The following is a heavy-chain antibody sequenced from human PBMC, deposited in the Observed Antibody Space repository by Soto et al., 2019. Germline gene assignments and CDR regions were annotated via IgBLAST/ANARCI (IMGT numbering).Heavy chain of an antibody. Sequence: GGSMRLSCAASGFTFSSYAMSWVRQAPGKGLEWVSAISGSGGSTYYADSVKGRFTISRDNSKNTLFLQMNSLRAEDTAVFYCAKHQIAWYEFDYWGQGTLVTVSS. CDR3: AKHQIAWYEFDY. J-gene: IGHJ4*02. V-gene: IGHV3-23*01. CDR1: GFTFSSYA. CDR2: ISGSGGST. D-gene: IGHD6-13*01.